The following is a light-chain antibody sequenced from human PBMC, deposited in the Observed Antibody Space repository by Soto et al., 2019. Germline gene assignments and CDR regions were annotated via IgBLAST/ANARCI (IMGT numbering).Light chain of an antibody. CDR1: SGSIASNY. J-gene: IGLJ3*02. CDR2: EDN. CDR3: QSYDSNNWV. V-gene: IGLV6-57*03. Sequence: NFLLTQPHSVSESPGKTVTISCTRSSGSIASNYVQWYQQRPGSAPTTVIYEDNQRPSGVPDRFSGSIDSSSNSASLTISGLETEDEADYYCQSYDSNNWVFGGGTKLTVL.